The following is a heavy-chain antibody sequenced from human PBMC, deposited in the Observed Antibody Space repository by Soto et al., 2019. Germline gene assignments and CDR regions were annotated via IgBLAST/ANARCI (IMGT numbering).Heavy chain of an antibody. J-gene: IGHJ6*02. CDR2: IFYSGSA. CDR1: GGSINNGGYY. D-gene: IGHD3-16*01. CDR3: ARDLRWGSDGMDV. V-gene: IGHV4-31*03. Sequence: QVQLQESGPGLVKPSQTLSLTCTVSGGSINNGGYYWSWIRQHPGKGLEWIGYIFYSGSAYYNPSVNSRVTISVDTSKNQFSLTLSSVTAADTAVYYCARDLRWGSDGMDVWCQGTTVTVSS.